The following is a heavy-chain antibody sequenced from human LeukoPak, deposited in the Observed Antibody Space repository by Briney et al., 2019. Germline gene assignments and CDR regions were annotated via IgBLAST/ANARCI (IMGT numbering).Heavy chain of an antibody. CDR2: VNPTSGVS. D-gene: IGHD2-2*01. CDR1: GYTFTTFY. V-gene: IGHV1-46*01. Sequence: ASVKVSCKASGYTFTTFYIHWVRQAPGQGVEWMGEVNPTSGVSTYAQKFQGRVTITRDTYTRTVYMELSSLRSDDAAVYFCARERGYCSGSGCYGSDYWGQGTLVTVSS. CDR3: ARERGYCSGSGCYGSDY. J-gene: IGHJ4*02.